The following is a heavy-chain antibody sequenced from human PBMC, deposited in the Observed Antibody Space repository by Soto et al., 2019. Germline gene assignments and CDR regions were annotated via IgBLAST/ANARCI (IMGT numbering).Heavy chain of an antibody. CDR1: GGSLSNYY. V-gene: IGHV4-4*07. CDR2: IYTRVGT. CDR3: ARQGEYSYEYYHDS. Sequence: PSETLSLTCIVSGGSLSNYYWSWIRQPAGKGLEWIGRIYTRVGTNYNPSLKSRVTMSVDTSKSQFSLRLSSVTAADTAVYYCARQGEYSYEYYHDSWGQGTLVTVSS. D-gene: IGHD5-18*01. J-gene: IGHJ4*02.